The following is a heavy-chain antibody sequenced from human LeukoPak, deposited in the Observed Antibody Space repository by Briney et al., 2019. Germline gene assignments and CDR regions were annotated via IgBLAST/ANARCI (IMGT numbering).Heavy chain of an antibody. Sequence: PGGSLRLSCAASGFTFDDYGMSWVRQAPGKGLEWVSGVNWNGDSTGYADSVKGRFTISRDNAKNSLYLQMNSLRAEDTALYYCARAISGTYQAPFDYWGQGTLVTVSS. CDR2: VNWNGDST. J-gene: IGHJ4*02. V-gene: IGHV3-20*04. CDR3: ARAISGTYQAPFDY. CDR1: GFTFDDYG. D-gene: IGHD1-26*01.